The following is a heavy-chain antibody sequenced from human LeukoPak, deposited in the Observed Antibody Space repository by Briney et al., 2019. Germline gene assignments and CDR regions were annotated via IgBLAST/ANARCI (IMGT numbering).Heavy chain of an antibody. J-gene: IGHJ4*02. V-gene: IGHV1-69*05. CDR2: IIPIFGTA. Sequence: ASVKVSCKASGGTFSSYAISWVRQAPEQGLEWMGGIIPIFGTANYAQKFQGRVTITTDESTSTAYMELSSLRSEDTAVYYCARVDCSGGSCYTSFDYWGQGTLVTVSS. CDR3: ARVDCSGGSCYTSFDY. CDR1: GGTFSSYA. D-gene: IGHD2-15*01.